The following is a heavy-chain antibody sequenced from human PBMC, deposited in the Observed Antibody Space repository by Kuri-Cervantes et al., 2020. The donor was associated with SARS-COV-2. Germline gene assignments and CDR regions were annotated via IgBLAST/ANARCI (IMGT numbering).Heavy chain of an antibody. D-gene: IGHD5-12*01. J-gene: IGHJ5*02. V-gene: IGHV3-23*01. CDR2: ISGSGDDT. CDR1: GLSFSNYA. Sequence: GGSLRLSCAASGLSFSNYAMSWVRQAPGKGLEWVSSISGSGDDTHYADSVKGRLTISRDNSKNTLYLQMNSLRAEDTAVYYCAKGGSILATINRWASSWGQGTLVTVSS. CDR3: AKGGSILATINRWASS.